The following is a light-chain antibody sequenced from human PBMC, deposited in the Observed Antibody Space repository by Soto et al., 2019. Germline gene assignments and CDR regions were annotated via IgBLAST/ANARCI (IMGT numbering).Light chain of an antibody. V-gene: IGKV1-9*01. CDR3: QQLNSYPLT. Sequence: NKSASTLSASVGDRVSITCRASQSLSNRLAWYQQKPGKAPKLLIYAASTLQSGVPSRFSGSGSGTEFTLTISSLQPEDFATYYCQQLNSYPLTFGQGTMVDIK. J-gene: IGKJ1*01. CDR2: AAS. CDR1: QSLSNR.